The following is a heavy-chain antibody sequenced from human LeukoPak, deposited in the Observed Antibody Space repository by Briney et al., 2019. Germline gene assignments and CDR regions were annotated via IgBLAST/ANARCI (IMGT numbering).Heavy chain of an antibody. J-gene: IGHJ4*02. CDR2: IKQDGSEK. Sequence: GGSLRLSCAASGFTFSGYWMRWVRQAPGKGLEWVANIKQDGSEKYYVDSVKGRFTISRDNAKNSLYLQMSSLRAEDTAVYYCARESVQLWLYVFDYWGQGSLVTVSS. CDR3: ARESVQLWLYVFDY. CDR1: GFTFSGYW. D-gene: IGHD5-18*01. V-gene: IGHV3-7*05.